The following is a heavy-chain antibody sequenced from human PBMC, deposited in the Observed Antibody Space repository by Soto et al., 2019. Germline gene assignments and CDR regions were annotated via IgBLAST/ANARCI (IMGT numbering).Heavy chain of an antibody. V-gene: IGHV3-30*18. Sequence: GGSLRLSCAASGFTFSSYGMHWVRQAPGKGLEWVAVISYDGSNKYYADSVKGRFTISRDNSKNTLYLQMNSLRAEDTAVYYCAKGDYYDSSGLFDYWGQGTLVTVSS. J-gene: IGHJ4*02. CDR1: GFTFSSYG. CDR2: ISYDGSNK. D-gene: IGHD3-22*01. CDR3: AKGDYYDSSGLFDY.